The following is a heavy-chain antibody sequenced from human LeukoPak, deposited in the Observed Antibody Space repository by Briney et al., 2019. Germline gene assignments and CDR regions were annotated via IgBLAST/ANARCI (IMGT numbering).Heavy chain of an antibody. CDR2: IKQDGSEK. D-gene: IGHD6-19*01. CDR3: ARGIRVGSGWPGDY. CDR1: GFTFSSYW. V-gene: IGHV3-7*01. J-gene: IGHJ4*02. Sequence: GGSLRLSCAASGFTFSSYWMSWVRQAPGKGLEWVANIKQDGSEKYYVDSVKGRFTISRDNAKNSLYLQMNSLRAEDTAVYYCARGIRVGSGWPGDYWGQGTLVTVSS.